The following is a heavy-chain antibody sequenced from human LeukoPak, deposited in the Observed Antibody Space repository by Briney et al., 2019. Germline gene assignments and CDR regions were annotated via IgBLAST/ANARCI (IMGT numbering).Heavy chain of an antibody. CDR1: GFTFSSYA. J-gene: IGHJ3*02. V-gene: IGHV3-23*01. CDR2: ISGSGGST. Sequence: GGSLRLSCAASGFTFSSYAMSWVRQAPGKGLEWVSAISGSGGSTYYADSVKGRFTISRDNSKNTLYLQMNSLRAKDTAVYYCAKDDRWGWLQLGAFDIWGQGTMDTVSS. D-gene: IGHD5-24*01. CDR3: AKDDRWGWLQLGAFDI.